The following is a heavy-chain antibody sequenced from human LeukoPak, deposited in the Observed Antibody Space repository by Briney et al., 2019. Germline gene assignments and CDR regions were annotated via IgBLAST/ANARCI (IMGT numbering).Heavy chain of an antibody. V-gene: IGHV1-18*01. J-gene: IGHJ3*02. CDR2: ISAYNGNT. Sequence: ASVKVSCKASGGTFSSYAISWVRQAPGQGLEWMGWISAYNGNTNYVQKLQGRVTMTTDTSTSTAYMDLRSLRSDDTAVYYCARDYYGSGSYSYAFDIWGQGTMVTVSS. CDR3: ARDYYGSGSYSYAFDI. CDR1: GGTFSSYA. D-gene: IGHD3-10*01.